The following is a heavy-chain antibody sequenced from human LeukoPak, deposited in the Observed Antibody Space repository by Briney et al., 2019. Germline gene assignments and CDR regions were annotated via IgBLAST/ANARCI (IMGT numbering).Heavy chain of an antibody. J-gene: IGHJ4*02. V-gene: IGHV3-7*01. D-gene: IGHD5-12*01. CDR2: INQDGSKE. CDR3: VRDGGVSGYDLLDY. CDR1: GFTFSNYW. Sequence: GGSLRLSCAASGFTFSNYWMTWVRQAPGKGLEWVAHINQDGSKEYYMDSVKARFTISRDNAKNSLSLQMNSLRAEDTAVYYCVRDGGVSGYDLLDYWGQGTFVTVSS.